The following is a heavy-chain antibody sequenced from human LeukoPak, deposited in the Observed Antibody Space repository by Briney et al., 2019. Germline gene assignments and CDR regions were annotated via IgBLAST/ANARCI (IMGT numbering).Heavy chain of an antibody. Sequence: GGSLRLSCAASGFTVSSNYMSWVRQAPGKGLEWVSVIYSGGSTYYADSVKGRFTISRDNSKNTLYHQMNSLRAEDTAVYYCARIDSSGYNIDYWGQGTLVTVSS. D-gene: IGHD3-22*01. CDR3: ARIDSSGYNIDY. CDR2: IYSGGST. CDR1: GFTVSSNY. J-gene: IGHJ4*01. V-gene: IGHV3-53*01.